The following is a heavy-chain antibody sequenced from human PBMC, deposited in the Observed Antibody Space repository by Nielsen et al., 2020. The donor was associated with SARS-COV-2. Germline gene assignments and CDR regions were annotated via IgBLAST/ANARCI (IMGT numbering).Heavy chain of an antibody. J-gene: IGHJ5*02. CDR1: GFTFRSFG. CDR3: ARDISGWGWFDP. V-gene: IGHV3-33*08. Sequence: GESLKISCAASGFTFRSFGMHWVRQAPGEGLEWVAFIWYDGSNKYYVDSVEGRFTISRDSSKNTLYLQMDSLRAEDTAVYYCARDISGWGWFDPWGQGTLVTVSS. D-gene: IGHD6-19*01. CDR2: IWYDGSNK.